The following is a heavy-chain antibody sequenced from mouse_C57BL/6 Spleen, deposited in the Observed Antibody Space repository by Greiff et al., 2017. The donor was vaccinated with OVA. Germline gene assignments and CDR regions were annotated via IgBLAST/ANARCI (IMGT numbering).Heavy chain of an antibody. J-gene: IGHJ2*01. CDR3: ARSSANWDGGY. D-gene: IGHD4-1*01. CDR1: GYAFSSYW. V-gene: IGHV1-80*01. CDR2: IYPGDGDT. Sequence: VQRVESGAELVKPGASVKISCKASGYAFSSYWMNWVKQRPGKGLEWIGQIYPGDGDTNYNGKFKGKATLTADKSSSTAYMQLSSLTSEDSAVYFCARSSANWDGGYWGQGTTLTVSS.